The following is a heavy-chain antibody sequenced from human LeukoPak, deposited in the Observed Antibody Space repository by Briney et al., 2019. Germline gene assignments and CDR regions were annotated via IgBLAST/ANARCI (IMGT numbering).Heavy chain of an antibody. CDR1: GFTFSSNA. CDR3: AKEPVGYFDY. V-gene: IGHV3-23*01. CDR2: ITGSGGST. Sequence: GGSLRLSCAASGFTFSSNAMNWVRQAPGKGLEWVSVITGSGGSTSYADSAKGRFTISRDNSKNTLYLQMNSLRAEDTAVYYCAKEPVGYFDYWGQGTLVTVSS. D-gene: IGHD4-23*01. J-gene: IGHJ4*02.